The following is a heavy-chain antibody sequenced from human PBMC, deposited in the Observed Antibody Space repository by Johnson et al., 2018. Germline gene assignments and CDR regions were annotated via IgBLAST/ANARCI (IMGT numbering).Heavy chain of an antibody. CDR1: GYSISSGYY. D-gene: IGHD3-22*01. V-gene: IGHV4-38-2*02. Sequence: QVQLQESGPGLVKPSETLSLICTVSGYSISSGYYWAWVRQPPGKGLEWIGSIYHTGSTSYNPSLKSRVTITVDPSKNQFSLNLRAVPAADTAVYYCAREHYDTSGHDIWGQGTMGTVSS. CDR2: IYHTGST. CDR3: AREHYDTSGHDI. J-gene: IGHJ3*02.